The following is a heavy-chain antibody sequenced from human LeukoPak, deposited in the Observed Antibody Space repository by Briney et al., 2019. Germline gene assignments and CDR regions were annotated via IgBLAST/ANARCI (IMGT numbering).Heavy chain of an antibody. V-gene: IGHV3-20*01. Sequence: PGGSLRLSCAASGFTFDDYGMSWVRQAPGKGLEWVSGINWNGGSTGYVDSVKGRFTISRDNAKNSLHLQMNSLRGEDTALYHCARDLDYGSDYWGQGTLVTVSS. CDR3: ARDLDYGSDY. D-gene: IGHD3-16*01. J-gene: IGHJ4*02. CDR2: INWNGGST. CDR1: GFTFDDYG.